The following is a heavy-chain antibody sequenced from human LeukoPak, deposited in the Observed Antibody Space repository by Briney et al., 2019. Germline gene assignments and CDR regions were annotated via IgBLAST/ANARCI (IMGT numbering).Heavy chain of an antibody. Sequence: SETLSLTCTVSGGSISSSSYYWGWIRQPPGKGLEWIGRIYISGSTNYNPSLKSRLTMSVDTSKNQFSLKLSSVTAADTAVFYCARRTGTYYYDSSGYSPWRYYFDYWGQGTLVTVSS. CDR1: GGSISSSSYY. CDR2: IYISGST. V-gene: IGHV4-39*07. J-gene: IGHJ4*02. D-gene: IGHD3-22*01. CDR3: ARRTGTYYYDSSGYSPWRYYFDY.